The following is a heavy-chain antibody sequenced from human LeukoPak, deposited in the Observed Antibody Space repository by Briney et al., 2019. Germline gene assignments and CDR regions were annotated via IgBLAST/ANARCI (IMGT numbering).Heavy chain of an antibody. CDR2: ISWNSGSI. J-gene: IGHJ6*03. V-gene: IGHV3-9*01. CDR3: TKGHCSSSNCFPNYDYYMDV. D-gene: IGHD2-15*01. Sequence: GGSLRLSCAGSGFTVDEYAMHWVWEAPGKGLEWVSGISWNSGSIAYADSVKGRFTMSRDNAKNVLFLQMSSLRAADTALYYCTKGHCSSSNCFPNYDYYMDVWGKGTTVTVSS. CDR1: GFTVDEYA.